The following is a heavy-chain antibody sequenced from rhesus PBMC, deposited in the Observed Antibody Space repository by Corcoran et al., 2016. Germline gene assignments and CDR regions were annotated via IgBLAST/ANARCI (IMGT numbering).Heavy chain of an antibody. V-gene: IGHV4-147*01. CDR2: KYGCRGTT. J-gene: IGHJ4*01. D-gene: IGHD1-44*02. Sequence: QVQLQESGPGLVKPSETLSLTCAGSGYSISSNYWSWIREPPGKGLERIGYKYGCRGTTLYNPTIKGQVTSSTATSKNQFSLKLSAVTAADTAGYYCARGSSVRGYDYWGQGVLVTVSS. CDR1: GYSISSNY. CDR3: ARGSSVRGYDY.